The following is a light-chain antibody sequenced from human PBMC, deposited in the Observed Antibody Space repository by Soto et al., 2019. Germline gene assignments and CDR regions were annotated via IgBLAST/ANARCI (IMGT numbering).Light chain of an antibody. V-gene: IGKV1-5*01. Sequence: DIQMTQSPSTLSASVGDRVTITCRASQSISSWLAWYQQKPGKAPKLLIYDASSLERGVPSRFSGRGSGTEFTLTISSLQPDEFVTYYCQQYNSYPWWTFGQGTKVEIK. CDR2: DAS. CDR3: QQYNSYPWWT. J-gene: IGKJ1*01. CDR1: QSISSW.